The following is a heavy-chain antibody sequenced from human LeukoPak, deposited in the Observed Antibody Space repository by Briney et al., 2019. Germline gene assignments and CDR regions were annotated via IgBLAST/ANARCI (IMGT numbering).Heavy chain of an antibody. CDR3: AKSLLFDWLPSDY. CDR2: ISGSGDNT. V-gene: IGHV3-23*01. CDR1: GFTFNNYA. Sequence: PGGSLRLSCAASGFTFNNYALSWVRRAPGKGLEWVSGISGSGDNTYYADSVKGRFTISRDNSKNTLSLQMNSLRAEDTAVYYCAKSLLFDWLPSDYWGQGTLVTISS. J-gene: IGHJ4*02. D-gene: IGHD3-9*01.